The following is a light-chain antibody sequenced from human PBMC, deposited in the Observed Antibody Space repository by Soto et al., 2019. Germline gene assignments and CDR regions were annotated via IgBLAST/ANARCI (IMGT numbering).Light chain of an antibody. CDR2: TNT. V-gene: IGLV1-44*01. J-gene: IGLJ1*01. CDR1: SSNIGRNT. Sequence: QLVLTQPPSASGTPGQRVTISCSGSSSNIGRNTVNWFQQFPGTAPKLLIYTNTQRPLGVPVRFSGSKSGTSASLAISGLQSDDEADYYCAAWDDNLYVFGSGTKLTVL. CDR3: AAWDDNLYV.